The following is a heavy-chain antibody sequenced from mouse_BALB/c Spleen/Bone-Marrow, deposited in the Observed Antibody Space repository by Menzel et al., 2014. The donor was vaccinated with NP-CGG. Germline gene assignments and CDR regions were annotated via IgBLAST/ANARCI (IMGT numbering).Heavy chain of an antibody. CDR3: ARRGVYYYGSFDY. CDR1: GYTFTDYW. V-gene: IGHV1-69*01. J-gene: IGHJ2*01. CDR2: IDTSDSYT. Sequence: QVHLQQPGAELVMPGATVKMSCKASGYTFTDYWMHWVKQRPGQGLEWIGAIDTSDSYTSYNQKFKGKATLTVDESSSTAYMQLSSLTSEDSAVYYCARRGVYYYGSFDYWGQGTTLTVSS. D-gene: IGHD1-1*01.